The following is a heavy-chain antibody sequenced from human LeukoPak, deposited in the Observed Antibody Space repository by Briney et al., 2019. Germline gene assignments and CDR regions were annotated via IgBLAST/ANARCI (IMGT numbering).Heavy chain of an antibody. D-gene: IGHD6-19*01. CDR2: ISGDGGST. CDR1: GFTFDDYA. Sequence: PGGSLRLSCAASGFTFDDYAMHWVRQAPGKGLEWVSLISGDGGSTYYADSVKGRFTISRDNSKNSLYLQMNSLRTEDTALYYCANDMRGAVAGFDYWGQGTLVTVSS. J-gene: IGHJ4*02. V-gene: IGHV3-43*02. CDR3: ANDMRGAVAGFDY.